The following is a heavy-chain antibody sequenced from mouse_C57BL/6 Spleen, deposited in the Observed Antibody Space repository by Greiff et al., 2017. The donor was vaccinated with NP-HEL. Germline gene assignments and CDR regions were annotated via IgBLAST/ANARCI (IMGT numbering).Heavy chain of an antibody. CDR2: IYPGDGDT. D-gene: IGHD3-2*02. Sequence: VQLQQSGPELVKPGASVKISCKASGYAFSSSWMNWVKQRPGKGLEWIGRIYPGDGDTNYNGKFKGKATLTADKSSSTAYMQLSSLTSEDSAVYFCARGGSSGPPFAYWGQGTLVTVSA. CDR1: GYAFSSSW. J-gene: IGHJ3*01. CDR3: ARGGSSGPPFAY. V-gene: IGHV1-82*01.